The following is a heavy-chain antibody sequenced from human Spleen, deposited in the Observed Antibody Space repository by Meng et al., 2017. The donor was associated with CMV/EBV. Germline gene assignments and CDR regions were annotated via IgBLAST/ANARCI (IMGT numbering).Heavy chain of an antibody. CDR3: AMRSGGSLYYFDY. V-gene: IGHV1-46*01. Sequence: KASGYMFTNYQMHWVRQAPGQGLEWMGIISPSGDNTNYAQKFQGRVTMTRDTSTGTVHMDLSSLTSEDTAVYYCAMRSGGSLYYFDYWGRGTLVTVSS. J-gene: IGHJ4*02. D-gene: IGHD1-14*01. CDR1: GYMFTNYQ. CDR2: ISPSGDNT.